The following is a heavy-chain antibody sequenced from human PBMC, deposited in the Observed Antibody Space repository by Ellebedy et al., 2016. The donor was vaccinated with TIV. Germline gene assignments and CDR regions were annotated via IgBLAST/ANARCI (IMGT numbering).Heavy chain of an antibody. V-gene: IGHV3-7*01. J-gene: IGHJ3*02. CDR1: EITFSVHW. Sequence: GESLKISXAASEITFSVHWMNWVRQAPGKGLEWVANINQDGSEINYLDSVKGRFTISRDNAKNSVSLQMNSLRAEDTAVYYCARRNDFDIWGQGTMVTVSS. CDR3: ARRNDFDI. CDR2: INQDGSEI.